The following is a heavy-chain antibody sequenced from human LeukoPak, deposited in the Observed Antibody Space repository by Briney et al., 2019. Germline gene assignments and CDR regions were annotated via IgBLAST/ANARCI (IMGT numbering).Heavy chain of an antibody. CDR1: GYTFTSYD. D-gene: IGHD3-22*01. J-gene: IGHJ4*02. Sequence: ASVKVSCKASGYTFTSYDINWVRQATGQGLEWMGWMNPNSGNTGYAQKFQGRVTMTRNTSISTAYMELSSLRSEDTAVYYCARGLSRRGDSSGYSIGYWGQGTLVTVSS. CDR3: ARGLSRRGDSSGYSIGY. V-gene: IGHV1-8*01. CDR2: MNPNSGNT.